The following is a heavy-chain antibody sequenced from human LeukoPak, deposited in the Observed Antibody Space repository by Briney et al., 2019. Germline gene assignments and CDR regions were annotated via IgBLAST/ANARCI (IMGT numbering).Heavy chain of an antibody. CDR3: ARMGSGWYWGGYYYYYYYMDV. CDR1: GYSISSGYY. Sequence: SETLSLTCTVSGYSISSGYYWGWIRQPPGKGLEWIGEINHSGSTNYNPSLKSRVTISVDTSKNQFSLKLSSVTAADTAVYYCARMGSGWYWGGYYYYYYYMDVWGKGTTVTVSS. J-gene: IGHJ6*03. D-gene: IGHD6-19*01. CDR2: INHSGST. V-gene: IGHV4-38-2*02.